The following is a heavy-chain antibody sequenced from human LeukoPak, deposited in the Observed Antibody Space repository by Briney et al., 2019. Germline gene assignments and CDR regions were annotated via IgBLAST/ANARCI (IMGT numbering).Heavy chain of an antibody. V-gene: IGHV1-18*01. CDR2: ISAYNGNT. D-gene: IGHD3-22*01. CDR1: GYTFTSYG. Sequence: GASVKVSCKASGYTFTSYGISWVRQAPGQGLEWMGWISAYNGNTNYAQKLQGRVTMTTDTSTSTAYMELRSLRSDDTAVYYCARDFDSYYYDSSGLGYFDLWGRGTLVTVSS. CDR3: ARDFDSYYYDSSGLGYFDL. J-gene: IGHJ2*01.